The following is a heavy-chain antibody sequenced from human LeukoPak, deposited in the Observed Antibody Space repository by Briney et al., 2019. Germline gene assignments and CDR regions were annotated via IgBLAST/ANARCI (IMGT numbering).Heavy chain of an antibody. Sequence: GSLRLSCAASGFTFSSYAMHWVRQAPGKGLEWVAVISYDGSNKYYADSVKGRFTISRDNSKNTLYLQMNSLRAEDTAVYYCARDLAYDSSGYGGPGFDYWGQGTLVTVSS. V-gene: IGHV3-30*04. D-gene: IGHD3-22*01. CDR2: ISYDGSNK. CDR1: GFTFSSYA. J-gene: IGHJ4*02. CDR3: ARDLAYDSSGYGGPGFDY.